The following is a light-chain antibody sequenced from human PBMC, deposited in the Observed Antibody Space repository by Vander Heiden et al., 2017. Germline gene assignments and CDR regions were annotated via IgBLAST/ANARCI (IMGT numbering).Light chain of an antibody. CDR1: QSGSRY. CDR2: EAS. V-gene: IGKV3-11*01. CDR3: QQRSSSLT. Sequence: EIVLTQSPATLSLSPGSRATLSCRASQSGSRYCDWYQQKPGQAPRLLIYEASNRATGIPDRFSGSGAGTDFTLTSSSLEHEDFAVYYCQQRSSSLTCGQGTKVEIK. J-gene: IGKJ2*01.